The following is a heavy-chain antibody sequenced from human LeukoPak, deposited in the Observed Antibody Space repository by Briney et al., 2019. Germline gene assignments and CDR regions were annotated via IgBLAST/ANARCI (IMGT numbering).Heavy chain of an antibody. D-gene: IGHD2-2*02. CDR1: GGSISSSSYY. CDR2: IYYSGST. V-gene: IGHV4-39*02. J-gene: IGHJ5*02. Sequence: PSETLSLTCTVSGGSISSSSYYWGWIRQPPGKGLEWIGSIYYSGSTYYNPSLKSRVTISVDTSKNQFSLQLNSVTPEDTAVYYCARDQVVPAAIPLFNWFDPWGQGTLVTVFS. CDR3: ARDQVVPAAIPLFNWFDP.